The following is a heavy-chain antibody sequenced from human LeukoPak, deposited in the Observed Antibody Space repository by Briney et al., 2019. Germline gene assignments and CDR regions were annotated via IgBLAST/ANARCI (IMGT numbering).Heavy chain of an antibody. CDR3: ARAEITIFPYYFDY. Sequence: SETLSLTCTVSGGSISSSNYYWSWIRQPPGKGLEWIGEINHSGNTKYNPSLKSRVTISVDTSKNQFSLKLSSVTAADTAVYYCARAEITIFPYYFDYWGQGTLVTVSS. J-gene: IGHJ4*02. V-gene: IGHV4-39*07. D-gene: IGHD3-9*01. CDR2: INHSGNT. CDR1: GGSISSSNYY.